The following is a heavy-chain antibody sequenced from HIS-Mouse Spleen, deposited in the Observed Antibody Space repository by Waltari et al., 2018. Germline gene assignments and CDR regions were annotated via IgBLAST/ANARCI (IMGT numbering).Heavy chain of an antibody. CDR1: GGSISRSRYY. Sequence: QLQLQESGPGLVKPSETLSLTCTVSGGSISRSRYYWGWCSQPPGKGLEWIGSIYYSGSTYYNPSLKSRVTISVDTSKNQFSLKLSSVTAADTAVYYCASPQVGIHAFDIWGQGTMVTVSS. CDR3: ASPQVGIHAFDI. D-gene: IGHD2-21*01. J-gene: IGHJ3*02. CDR2: IYYSGST. V-gene: IGHV4-39*01.